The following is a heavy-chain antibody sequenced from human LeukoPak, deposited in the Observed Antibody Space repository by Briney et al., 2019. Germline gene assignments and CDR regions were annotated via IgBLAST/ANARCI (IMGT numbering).Heavy chain of an antibody. J-gene: IGHJ4*02. Sequence: GGSLRLSCAASGFTFSNYGMDWVRQAPGKGLEWLSYISSSSSSIYYADSVKGRFTISIDNAKNSLFLQMNSLRAEDTAVYYCARGGAARPDYWGQGTLVTVSS. D-gene: IGHD6-6*01. CDR3: ARGGAARPDY. CDR2: ISSSSSSI. CDR1: GFTFSNYG. V-gene: IGHV3-48*01.